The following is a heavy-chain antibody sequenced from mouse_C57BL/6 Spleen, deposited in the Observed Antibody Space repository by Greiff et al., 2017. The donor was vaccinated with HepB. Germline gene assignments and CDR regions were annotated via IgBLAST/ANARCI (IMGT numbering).Heavy chain of an antibody. V-gene: IGHV2-6-1*01. CDR2: IWSDGST. CDR3: ARHGLPYYYAMDY. J-gene: IGHJ4*01. D-gene: IGHD5-5*01. Sequence: VKLVESGPGLVAPSQSLSITCTVSGFSLTSYGVHWVRQPPGKGLEWLVVIWSDGSTTYNSALKSRLSISKDNSKSQVFLKMNSLQTDDTAMYYCARHGLPYYYAMDYWGQGTSVTVSS. CDR1: GFSLTSYG.